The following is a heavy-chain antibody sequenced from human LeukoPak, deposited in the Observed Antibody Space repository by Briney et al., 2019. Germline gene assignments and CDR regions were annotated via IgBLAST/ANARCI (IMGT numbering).Heavy chain of an antibody. J-gene: IGHJ5*02. CDR2: VYYSGST. CDR1: GGSISSTNYY. Sequence: SETLSLTCTVSGGSISSTNYYWGWIRQPPGRGLEWIGSVYYSGSTYSNPSLKSRVTVSVDTSKSQFSLKLTSVTAADTAVYCCARLYHDSRGYYWFDPWGQGTLVTVSS. CDR3: ARLYHDSRGYYWFDP. D-gene: IGHD3-22*01. V-gene: IGHV4-39*01.